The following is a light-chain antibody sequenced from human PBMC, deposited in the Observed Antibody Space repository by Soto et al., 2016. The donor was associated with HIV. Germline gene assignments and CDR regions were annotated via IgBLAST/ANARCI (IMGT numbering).Light chain of an antibody. CDR2: DDS. V-gene: IGLV3-21*04. J-gene: IGLJ3*02. CDR3: QVWDSATDHPV. Sequence: SYVPTQPPSLSVAPGETARVTCGGYNIADRPVLWYQQKPGQAPVLVIYDDSDRPSGIPERFSGSNSGNTATLTISRVEAGDAADYYCQVWDSATDHPVFGGGTRLTVL. CDR1: NIADRP.